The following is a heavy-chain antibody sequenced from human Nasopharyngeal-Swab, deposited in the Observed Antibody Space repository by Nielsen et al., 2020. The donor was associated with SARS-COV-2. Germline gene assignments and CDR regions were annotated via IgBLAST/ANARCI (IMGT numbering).Heavy chain of an antibody. J-gene: IGHJ4*02. CDR2: IDWDDDK. V-gene: IGHV2-70*01. D-gene: IGHD3-9*01. CDR3: ARIRYDILTGYYVGFDY. Sequence: SGPTLVQPTQTLTLTCTFSGFSLSTSGMCVSWIRQPPGKALEWLALIDWDDDKYYSTSLKTRLTISKDTSKNQVVLIMTNMDPVDTATYYCARIRYDILTGYYVGFDYWGQGTLVTVSS. CDR1: GFSLSTSGMC.